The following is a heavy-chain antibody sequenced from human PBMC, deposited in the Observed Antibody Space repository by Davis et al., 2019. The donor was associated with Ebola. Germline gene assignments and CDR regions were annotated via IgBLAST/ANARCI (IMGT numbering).Heavy chain of an antibody. V-gene: IGHV3-23*01. J-gene: IGHJ6*04. Sequence: GESLKIPCTDSVITFSSYAMTWVRQAPGKGLEWVSAISGSGGSTYYADSVKGRFTISRDNSKKTLYLQMNSLRVEDTAVYYCAKSGLSFGVVKYHYGMDVWGKGTTVTVSS. CDR1: VITFSSYA. CDR3: AKSGLSFGVVKYHYGMDV. D-gene: IGHD3-3*01. CDR2: ISGSGGST.